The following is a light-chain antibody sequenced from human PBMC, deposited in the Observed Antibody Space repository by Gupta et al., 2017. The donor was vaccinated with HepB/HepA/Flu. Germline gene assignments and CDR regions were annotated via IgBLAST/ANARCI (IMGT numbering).Light chain of an antibody. CDR2: GAS. CDR1: QSVYSNY. V-gene: IGKV3-20*01. Sequence: EIVLTQSPGTLSLSPGERATLSCRASQSVYSNYLAWYQQKPGQAPRLLIYGASSRATGTPDRFSGSGSGTDFTLIISRLEPEDFAVYYCQQYSGSSTFGQGTRLEIK. J-gene: IGKJ5*01. CDR3: QQYSGSST.